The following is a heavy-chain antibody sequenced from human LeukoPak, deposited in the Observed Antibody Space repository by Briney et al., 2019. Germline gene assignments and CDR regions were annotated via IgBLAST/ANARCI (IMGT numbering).Heavy chain of an antibody. J-gene: IGHJ5*02. CDR2: ISAYNGNT. CDR1: GYTFTSYG. V-gene: IGHV1-18*01. CDR3: ARDCGGDFSPNWFDP. D-gene: IGHD2-21*02. Sequence: ASAKASCKASGYTFTSYGISWVRQAAGQGLEWMGWISAYNGNTNYAQKLQGRVTMTTDTSTSTAYMELRSLRSDDTAVYYCARDCGGDFSPNWFDPWGQGTLVTVSS.